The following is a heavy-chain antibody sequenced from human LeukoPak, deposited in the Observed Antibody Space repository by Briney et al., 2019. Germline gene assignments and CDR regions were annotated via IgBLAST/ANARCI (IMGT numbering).Heavy chain of an antibody. Sequence: GASVKVSCKASGYTFTSYYMHWVRQAPGQGLEWMGIINPSGGSTSYAQKFQGRVTMTRDTSTSTVYMELSSLRSEDTAVYYCARCSYYYDSSGYYYSDYFDYWGQGTLVTVSS. J-gene: IGHJ4*02. V-gene: IGHV1-46*01. CDR3: ARCSYYYDSSGYYYSDYFDY. CDR2: INPSGGST. D-gene: IGHD3-22*01. CDR1: GYTFTSYY.